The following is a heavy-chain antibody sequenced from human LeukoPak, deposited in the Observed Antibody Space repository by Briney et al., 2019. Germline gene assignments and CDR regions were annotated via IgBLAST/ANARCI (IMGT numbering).Heavy chain of an antibody. CDR2: ISDSGRNT. CDR1: GFTFSSYD. Sequence: GGSLRLSCAASGFTFSSYDMSWVRQAPGKGLEWVSAISDSGRNTYYADSVKGRFTLSRDNSKNTLYLQMNSLRAEDTAVYYCAKGTGVAGYYYYYYMDVWGKGTTVTVSS. CDR3: AKGTGVAGYYYYYYMDV. D-gene: IGHD6-19*01. J-gene: IGHJ6*03. V-gene: IGHV3-23*01.